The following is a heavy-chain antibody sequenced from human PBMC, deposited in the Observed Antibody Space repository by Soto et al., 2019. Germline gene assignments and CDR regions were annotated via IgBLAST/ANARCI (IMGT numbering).Heavy chain of an antibody. CDR1: GGSTSGKH. J-gene: IGHJ2*01. CDR3: ARDFDVNTALDYWYFDL. Sequence: QVHLQESGPGVVKASETLSLTWSLSGGSTSGKHWSWIRQSAGKGLEWIGRIYSSGRTHYNTSLGSRVSMSVAQNSFSLRLTSVTAADTAIYYCARDFDVNTALDYWYFDLWGRGTQVSVSS. CDR2: IYSSGRT. D-gene: IGHD3-9*01. V-gene: IGHV4-4*07.